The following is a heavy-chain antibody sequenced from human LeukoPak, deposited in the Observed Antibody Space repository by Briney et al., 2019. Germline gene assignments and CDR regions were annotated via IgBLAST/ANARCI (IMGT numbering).Heavy chain of an antibody. V-gene: IGHV6-1*01. Sequence: SQTLSLTCAISGDSVSSNSAAWNWIRQSPSRGLEWLGRTYYRSKWFSDYAVSVQSRITINPDTSKNQFSLQLNSVTAEDTAVYYCTRFNSNTKWFDPWGQGTLVTVSS. CDR1: GDSVSSNSAA. D-gene: IGHD3-3*01. CDR3: TRFNSNTKWFDP. CDR2: TYYRSKWFS. J-gene: IGHJ5*02.